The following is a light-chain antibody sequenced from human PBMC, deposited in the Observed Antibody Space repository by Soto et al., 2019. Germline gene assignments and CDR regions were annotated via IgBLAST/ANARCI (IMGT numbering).Light chain of an antibody. V-gene: IGKV1-5*03. CDR3: QHYNSHSEA. CDR1: QTISSW. CDR2: EAS. J-gene: IGKJ1*01. Sequence: TQSPSSLSGCVAATVTISCRASQTISSWLAWYQQKPGKAPKLLIYEASTLESGVPSRFSGSGSGTDFTLTSSSLQPDDFATYYCQHYNSHSEAFGQGTKVDIK.